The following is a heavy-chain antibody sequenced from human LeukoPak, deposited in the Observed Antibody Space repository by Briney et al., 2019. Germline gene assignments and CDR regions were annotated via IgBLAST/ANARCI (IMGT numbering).Heavy chain of an antibody. V-gene: IGHV3-74*01. J-gene: IGHJ4*02. Sequence: GGSLRLSCAASGFTFSYYWMHWVRQAPGKGLVWVSRINSDGSSTNYADSVRGRCTISRDNAKNTLYLQMNSLTVDDTAVYYCTSGIGTYDYWGLGAQVTVSS. D-gene: IGHD1-14*01. CDR1: GFTFSYYW. CDR2: INSDGSST. CDR3: TSGIGTYDY.